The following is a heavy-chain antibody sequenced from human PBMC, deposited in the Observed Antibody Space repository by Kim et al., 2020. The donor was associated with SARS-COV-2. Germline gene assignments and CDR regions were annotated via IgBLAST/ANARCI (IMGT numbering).Heavy chain of an antibody. CDR2: INGGGGAI. V-gene: IGHV3-11*01. CDR1: GLSFSDYY. Sequence: GGSLRLSCVASGLSFSDYYMSWIRQAPGKGLEWVSHINGGGGAIKYADAVNGRFTISRDNAKNSVYLQMSGLRAEDTAVDDCSSNRVGSSYEYWGYGTLV. D-gene: IGHD1-1*01. CDR3: SSNRVGSSYEY. J-gene: IGHJ4*01.